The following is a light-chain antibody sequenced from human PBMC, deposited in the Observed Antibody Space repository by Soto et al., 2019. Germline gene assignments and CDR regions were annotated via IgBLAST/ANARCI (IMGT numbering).Light chain of an antibody. CDR2: EVT. J-gene: IGLJ2*01. CDR1: SSDVGGYDY. V-gene: IGLV2-8*01. Sequence: QSVLTQPPSASGSPGQTVTISCTGTSSDVGGYDYVSWYQQHPGEAPKLIIYEVTKRPSGVPDRFSGSKSGNTASLTVSGLQAEDEADYHCSSSTRSDTVIFGGGTKVTVL. CDR3: SSSTRSDTVI.